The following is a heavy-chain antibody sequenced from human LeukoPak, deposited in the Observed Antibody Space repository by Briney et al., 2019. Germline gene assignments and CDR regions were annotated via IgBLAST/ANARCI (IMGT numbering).Heavy chain of an antibody. CDR1: GFTFSTYY. CDR3: ARTRVSGGTFYHPFDY. CDR2: INQDGSEK. D-gene: IGHD2-15*01. J-gene: IGHJ4*02. V-gene: IGHV3-7*01. Sequence: GGSLRLSCAASGFTFSTYYMTWVRQAPGKGLEWVANINQDGSEKYYVDSVKGRFTISRDNAKNSLSLQMNSLRAEDTAVYSCARTRVSGGTFYHPFDYWGQGTLVTVAS.